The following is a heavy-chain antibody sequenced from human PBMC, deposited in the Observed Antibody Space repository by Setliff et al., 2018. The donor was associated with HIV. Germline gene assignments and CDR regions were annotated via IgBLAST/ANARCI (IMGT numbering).Heavy chain of an antibody. Sequence: SETLSLTCNVSGGSISSSSYYWGWIRQSPGKGLEWIGSFLHSGSTSYNPSLRSRLTISVDTSKNQFSLKLTSVTAADTAVYYCARPLTTSYYFWGDAFAIWGQGTMVTVSS. D-gene: IGHD3-10*02. V-gene: IGHV4-39*01. CDR1: GGSISSSSYY. J-gene: IGHJ3*02. CDR2: FLHSGST. CDR3: ARPLTTSYYFWGDAFAI.